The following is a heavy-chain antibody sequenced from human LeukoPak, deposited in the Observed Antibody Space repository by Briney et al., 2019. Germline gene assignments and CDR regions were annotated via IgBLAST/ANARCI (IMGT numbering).Heavy chain of an antibody. CDR2: IYYSGST. CDR1: CGSISSYY. J-gene: IGHJ6*03. D-gene: IGHD6-6*01. Sequence: SETLSLTCTVSCGSISSYYWSWIRQPPGKGLEWIGYIYYSGSTNYNPSLKSRVTISVDTSKNQFSLKLSSVTAADTAVYYCASYSGSSSRLYYYYMDVWGKGTTVTVSS. V-gene: IGHV4-59*01. CDR3: ASYSGSSSRLYYYYMDV.